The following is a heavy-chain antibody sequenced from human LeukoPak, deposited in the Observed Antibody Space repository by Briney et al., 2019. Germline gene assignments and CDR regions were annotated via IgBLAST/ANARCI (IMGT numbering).Heavy chain of an antibody. CDR3: ARSGDGYNDDY. J-gene: IGHJ4*02. Sequence: PGGSLRLSCVPSGFTFSSYNMNWVRQAPGKGLEWVAVISYDGSNKYYADSVKGRFTISRDNSKNTLYLQMNSLRAEDTAVYYCARSGDGYNDDYWGQGTLVTVSS. V-gene: IGHV3-30-3*01. CDR1: GFTFSSYN. CDR2: ISYDGSNK. D-gene: IGHD5-24*01.